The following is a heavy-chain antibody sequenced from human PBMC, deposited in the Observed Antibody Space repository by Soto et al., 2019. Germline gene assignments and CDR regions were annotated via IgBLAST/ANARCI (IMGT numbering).Heavy chain of an antibody. Sequence: GGSLRLSCAASGFTFSSYAMSWVRQTPGKGLEWVSAISGSGGSTYYADSVNGRLTISRDNSKNTLYLQMNSLRAEDTAVYYCAKPAEGWLLYYFDDWGQGTLVTVSS. CDR1: GFTFSSYA. D-gene: IGHD3-3*01. CDR2: ISGSGGST. J-gene: IGHJ4*02. V-gene: IGHV3-23*01. CDR3: AKPAEGWLLYYFDD.